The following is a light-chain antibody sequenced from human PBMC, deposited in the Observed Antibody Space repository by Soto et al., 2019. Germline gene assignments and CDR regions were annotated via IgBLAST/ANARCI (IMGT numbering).Light chain of an antibody. CDR1: QSVLYSSNNKNY. Sequence: DIVMTQSPDSLAVSLGERATMNCKSSQSVLYSSNNKNYLAWYQQKPGQPPKLLIYWASTRESGVPDRFSGSGSGTDFTLTISSLQAEDVAVYYCQQYYSTPPTFGQGTMVEIK. CDR2: WAS. CDR3: QQYYSTPPT. V-gene: IGKV4-1*01. J-gene: IGKJ1*01.